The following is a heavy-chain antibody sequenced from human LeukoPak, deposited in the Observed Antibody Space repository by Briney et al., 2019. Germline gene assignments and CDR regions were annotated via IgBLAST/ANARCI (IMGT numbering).Heavy chain of an antibody. J-gene: IGHJ4*02. D-gene: IGHD1-26*01. CDR1: GCTFSTYS. CDR3: ATNSQDHLWEPFDY. V-gene: IGHV3-21*01. CDR2: ISRGGDYI. Sequence: GGSLRLSCAVSGCTFSTYSMNWVRQAPGKGLEWVASISRGGDYIFYGDSVKGRFTISRDNVKNSLFLDMNSLRAEDTALYYCATNSQDHLWEPFDYWGQGTLVTVS.